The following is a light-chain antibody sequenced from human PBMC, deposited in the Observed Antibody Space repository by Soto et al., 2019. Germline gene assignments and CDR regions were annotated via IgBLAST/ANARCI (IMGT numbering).Light chain of an antibody. CDR3: QQYGSLPKT. CDR2: GAS. J-gene: IGKJ1*01. V-gene: IGKV3-20*01. CDR1: QNVTSGN. Sequence: IALSPSAGTLSLYTGQRAALAGRASQNVTSGNVAWYQQKPGQAPRLLIYGASNRATGVPDRFSGSGSGTNFTLAIIRLEREDFAVYHCQQYGSLPKTFGQGTKVDIK.